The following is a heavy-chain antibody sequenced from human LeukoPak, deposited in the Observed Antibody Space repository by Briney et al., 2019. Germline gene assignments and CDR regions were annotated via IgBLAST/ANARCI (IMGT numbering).Heavy chain of an antibody. J-gene: IGHJ3*02. CDR1: GGSISSSNW. CDR3: ARVGGSYYDSSGYHRHAFDI. Sequence: PSETLSLTCAVSGGSISSSNWWSWVRQPPGKGLEWIGEIYHSGSTNYNPSLKSRVTISVDKSKNQFSLKLSSVTAADTAVYYCARVGGSYYDSSGYHRHAFDIWGQGTMVTVSS. D-gene: IGHD3-22*01. CDR2: IYHSGST. V-gene: IGHV4-4*02.